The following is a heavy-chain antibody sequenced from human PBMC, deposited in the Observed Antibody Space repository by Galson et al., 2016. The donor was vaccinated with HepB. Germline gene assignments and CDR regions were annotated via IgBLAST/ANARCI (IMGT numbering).Heavy chain of an antibody. J-gene: IGHJ4*02. D-gene: IGHD2-15*01. V-gene: IGHV3-64D*06. CDR1: GFTFSGSS. CDR3: ARITLAANAWNSFDS. CDR2: ISSDGRST. Sequence: SLRLSCAASGFTFSGSSMHWVRQAPGKGLEYVSTISSDGRSTYYVDSVRGRSTISRDNSKNTLYLQMRSLRSDDTGVYYCARITLAANAWNSFDSWGQGTLVTVSS.